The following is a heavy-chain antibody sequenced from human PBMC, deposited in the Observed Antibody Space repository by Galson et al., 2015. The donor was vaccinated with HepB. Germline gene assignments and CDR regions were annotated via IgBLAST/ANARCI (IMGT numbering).Heavy chain of an antibody. V-gene: IGHV1-46*01. CDR2: INPSGGST. J-gene: IGHJ6*03. CDR3: ARAAYCGGDCLYYYYYYMDV. Sequence: VKVSCKASGYTFTSYYMHWVRQAPGQGLEWMGIINPSGGSTSYAQKFQGRVTMTRDTSTSTVYMELSSLRSEDTAVYYCARAAYCGGDCLYYYYYYMDVWGKGTTVTVSS. CDR1: GYTFTSYY. D-gene: IGHD2-21*01.